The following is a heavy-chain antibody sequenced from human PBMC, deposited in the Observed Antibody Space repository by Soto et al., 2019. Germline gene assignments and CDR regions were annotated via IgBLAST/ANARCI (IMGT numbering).Heavy chain of an antibody. CDR3: ARDRGAV. J-gene: IGHJ4*02. CDR1: GGTFSTYA. Sequence: QVQLVQSGAEVKKPGSSVKVSCKASGGTFSTYAINWVRQAPGQGLEWMGGIIASFGTANYAQKFQGRVTISADESTSTAYMKLSSLRSEDTAVYYCARDRGAVWGQGTLVTVSS. V-gene: IGHV1-69*01. D-gene: IGHD3-10*01. CDR2: IIASFGTA.